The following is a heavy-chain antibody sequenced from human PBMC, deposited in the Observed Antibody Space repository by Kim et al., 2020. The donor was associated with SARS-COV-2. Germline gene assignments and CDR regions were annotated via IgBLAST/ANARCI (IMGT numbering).Heavy chain of an antibody. J-gene: IGHJ3*02. CDR2: A. CDR3: ARIGRTNAFDI. Sequence: ANDAQKFQGRVTITAAESTSTAYMELSSLRSEDTAVYYCARIGRTNAFDIWGQGTMVTVSS. V-gene: IGHV1-69*01.